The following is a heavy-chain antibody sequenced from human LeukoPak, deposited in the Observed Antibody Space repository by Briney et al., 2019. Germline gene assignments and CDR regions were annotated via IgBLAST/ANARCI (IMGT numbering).Heavy chain of an antibody. CDR2: ISGSGGST. CDR1: GFTFSNYA. Sequence: GGSLRLSCAASGFTFSNYAMNWVRQAPGKGLEWVSGISGSGGSTYYADSVKGRFTISRDNSKNTLYLQMNSLRAEDTAVYYCARKEVAYYDNVWGQGTLVTVSS. D-gene: IGHD3-22*01. CDR3: ARKEVAYYDNV. V-gene: IGHV3-23*01. J-gene: IGHJ4*02.